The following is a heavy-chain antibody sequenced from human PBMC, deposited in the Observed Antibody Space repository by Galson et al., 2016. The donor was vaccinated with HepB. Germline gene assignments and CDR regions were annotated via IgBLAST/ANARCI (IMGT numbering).Heavy chain of an antibody. CDR2: FYPGDSEI. Sequence: QSGAEVKKPGESLKISCKGEGYVFSSYWIAWVRQTPDKGLEWMGLFYPGDSEIRYSPSFQGQVTFSADKSINTAYMQWSSLKASDTAIYYCVRLVSSRSPYDSWGQGTLVTVSS. CDR1: GYVFSSYW. J-gene: IGHJ4*02. D-gene: IGHD3-22*01. V-gene: IGHV5-51*01. CDR3: VRLVSSRSPYDS.